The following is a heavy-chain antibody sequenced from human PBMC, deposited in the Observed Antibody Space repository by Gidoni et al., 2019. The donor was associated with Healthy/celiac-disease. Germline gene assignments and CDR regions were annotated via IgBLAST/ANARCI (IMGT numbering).Heavy chain of an antibody. Sequence: EVQLVESGGGLVQPGGSLRLSCAASGFTVSSNYMRWVRQAPGKGLEWVSVIYSGGSTYYADSVKGRFTISRDNSRNTLYLQMNSLRPEDTAVYYCANVGGYSYAPFDYWGQGTLVTVSS. D-gene: IGHD5-18*01. V-gene: IGHV3-66*02. CDR1: GFTVSSNY. J-gene: IGHJ4*02. CDR3: ANVGGYSYAPFDY. CDR2: IYSGGST.